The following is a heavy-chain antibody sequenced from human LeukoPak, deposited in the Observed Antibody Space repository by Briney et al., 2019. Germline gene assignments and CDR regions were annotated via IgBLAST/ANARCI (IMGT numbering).Heavy chain of an antibody. CDR3: ATEQVSGSAWGFDY. CDR1: GGSISSYL. D-gene: IGHD6-19*01. V-gene: IGHV4-4*07. Sequence: SETLSLTCTVSGGSISSYLWSWIRQPAGKGLEWLGRIHTSGTTTYSPSLQSRLTMSVDTSKKKISLRLSSVTAADTAVYYCATEQVSGSAWGFDYWGQGSLVIVSS. CDR2: IHTSGTT. J-gene: IGHJ4*02.